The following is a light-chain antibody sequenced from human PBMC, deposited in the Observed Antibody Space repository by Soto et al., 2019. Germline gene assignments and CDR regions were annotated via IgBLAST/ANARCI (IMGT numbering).Light chain of an antibody. Sequence: EIVLTQSQGTLSLSLGERATLSCRASQNVISTYLAWYQQKPGQAPRLLIYGPSTRATGIPARFSGSESGTDFTLTISSLESEDSAVYFCQYSGDSRFTFGPGTRVDIK. V-gene: IGKV3-20*01. J-gene: IGKJ3*01. CDR2: GPS. CDR1: QNVISTY. CDR3: QYSGDSRFT.